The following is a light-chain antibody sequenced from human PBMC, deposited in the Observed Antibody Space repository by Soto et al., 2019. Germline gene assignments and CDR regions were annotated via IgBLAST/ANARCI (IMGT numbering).Light chain of an antibody. CDR2: DAS. Sequence: EIVLTQSPGTLSLSPGERATLSCRASQSVASRNLAWYQQRSGQAPRLLIYDASKRATGIPARFRGSGAGTDFTLSISSLEPEDFAVYYCQQRTDWPPWTFGQGTKVDIK. J-gene: IGKJ1*01. CDR3: QQRTDWPPWT. V-gene: IGKV3-11*01. CDR1: QSVASRN.